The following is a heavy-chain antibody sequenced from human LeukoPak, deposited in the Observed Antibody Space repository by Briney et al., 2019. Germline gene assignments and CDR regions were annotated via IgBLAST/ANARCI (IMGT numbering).Heavy chain of an antibody. CDR1: GGSITTYN. CDR3: ARRTPGPQLDEYVAYFFDH. Sequence: SETLSFNCTVSGGSITTYNWIWIRQTPGQALEWIGHIYSSGATKYNPSLKSRATILLDTSKNQLSLKLSSVSAADTAVYYCARRTPGPQLDEYVAYFFDHWGQGTQVTVSS. D-gene: IGHD2-2*01. V-gene: IGHV4-4*09. CDR2: IYSSGAT. J-gene: IGHJ4*02.